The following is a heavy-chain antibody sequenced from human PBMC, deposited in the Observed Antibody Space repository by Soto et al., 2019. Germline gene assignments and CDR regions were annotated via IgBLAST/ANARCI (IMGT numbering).Heavy chain of an antibody. CDR2: ISSSSSYI. J-gene: IGHJ6*02. CDR3: AREGYYDSSGLYYYYGMDV. V-gene: IGHV3-21*01. CDR1: GFTFSSYS. Sequence: GGSLRLSCAASGFTFSSYSMNWVRQAPGKGLEWVSSISSSSSYIYYADSVKGRFTISRDNAKNSLYLQMNSLRAEDTAVYYCAREGYYDSSGLYYYYGMDVWGQGTTVTVSS. D-gene: IGHD3-22*01.